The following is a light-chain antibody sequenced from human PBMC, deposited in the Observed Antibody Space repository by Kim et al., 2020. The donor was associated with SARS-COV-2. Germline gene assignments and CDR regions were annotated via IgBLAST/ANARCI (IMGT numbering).Light chain of an antibody. CDR1: QSISSY. V-gene: IGKV1-39*01. Sequence: SASVGDRVTITCRASQSISSYLNWYQQQPEKAPKLLIYAASSLQSGVPSRFSGSGSGTAFTLTISSLQPEDFATYYCQQSYSTPYTFGQGTKLEI. J-gene: IGKJ2*01. CDR3: QQSYSTPYT. CDR2: AAS.